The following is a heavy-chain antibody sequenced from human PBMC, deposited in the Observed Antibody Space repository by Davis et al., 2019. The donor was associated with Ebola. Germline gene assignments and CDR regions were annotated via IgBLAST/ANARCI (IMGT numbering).Heavy chain of an antibody. CDR1: GFTFSSYA. CDR2: ISGDSFGT. D-gene: IGHD6-25*01. V-gene: IGHV3-23*01. CDR3: AKDIRGFNRPIDC. Sequence: GESLKIPCAASGFTFSSYAMSWVRQAPGKGLEWVSSISGDSFGTSYADSVKGRFTISRDSSKNTLYLQMNNLRADDTAVYYCAKDIRGFNRPIDCWGQGTLVTVSS. J-gene: IGHJ4*02.